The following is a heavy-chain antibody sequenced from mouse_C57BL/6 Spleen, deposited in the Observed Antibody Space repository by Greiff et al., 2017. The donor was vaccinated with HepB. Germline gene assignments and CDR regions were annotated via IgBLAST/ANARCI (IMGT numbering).Heavy chain of an antibody. V-gene: IGHV1-55*01. J-gene: IGHJ3*01. CDR3: ARRQLRLPSWFAY. CDR2: IYPGSGST. D-gene: IGHD3-2*02. Sequence: QVQLQQPGAELVQPGASVKMSCKASGYTFTSYWITWVKQRPGQGLEWIGDIYPGSGSTNYNEKFKSKATLTVDTSSSTAYMQLSSLTSEDSAVYYCARRQLRLPSWFAYWGQGTLVTVSA. CDR1: GYTFTSYW.